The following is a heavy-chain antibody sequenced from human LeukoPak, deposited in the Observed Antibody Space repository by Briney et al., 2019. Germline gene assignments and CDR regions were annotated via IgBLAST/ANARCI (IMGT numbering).Heavy chain of an antibody. CDR2: ITSSGGGST. CDR3: ARDPIGYSSSLNAFDI. CDR1: GFTFSSYA. D-gene: IGHD6-13*01. Sequence: PGGWLRLSCVGCGFTFSSYAMSWVRQAPGKGVEWVSAITSSGGGSTNYADSVKGRFTISRDNSKNTLYLQMNSLRAEDTAVYYCARDPIGYSSSLNAFDIWGQGTMVTVSS. V-gene: IGHV3-23*01. J-gene: IGHJ3*02.